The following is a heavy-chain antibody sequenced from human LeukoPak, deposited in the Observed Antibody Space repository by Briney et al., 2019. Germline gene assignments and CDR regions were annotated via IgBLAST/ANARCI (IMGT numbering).Heavy chain of an antibody. Sequence: GGSLRLSCAASGFTFSSYSMNWVRQAPGKGLEWVSSISSSSSYIYYADSVKGRFTISRDNAKNSLYLQMNSLRAEDTAVYYCARVDYYDILTGYYPYYFDYWGQGTLVTVSS. D-gene: IGHD3-9*01. V-gene: IGHV3-21*01. CDR1: GFTFSSYS. CDR3: ARVDYYDILTGYYPYYFDY. J-gene: IGHJ4*02. CDR2: ISSSSSYI.